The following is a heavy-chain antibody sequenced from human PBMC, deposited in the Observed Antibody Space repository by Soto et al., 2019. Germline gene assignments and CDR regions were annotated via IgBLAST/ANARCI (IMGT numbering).Heavy chain of an antibody. D-gene: IGHD1-7*01. Sequence: ASVKVSCKASGYTFTSYGISWVRQAPGQGLEWMGWISAYNGNTNYAQKLQGRVTMTTNTSTSTAYIELSNLRSEDTAVDYSAIWFLKLELPENYYYYYMDVWGKGTTVTVSS. J-gene: IGHJ6*03. CDR2: ISAYNGNT. CDR1: GYTFTSYG. CDR3: AIWFLKLELPENYYYYYMDV. V-gene: IGHV1-18*01.